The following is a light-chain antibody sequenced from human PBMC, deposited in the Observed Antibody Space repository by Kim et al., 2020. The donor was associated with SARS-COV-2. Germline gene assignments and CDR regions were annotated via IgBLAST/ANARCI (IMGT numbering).Light chain of an antibody. V-gene: IGKV3-15*01. CDR2: GAS. CDR3: LQYQDWPPWT. J-gene: IGKJ1*01. CDR1: QSVGTK. Sequence: EIVMTQSPATLSLSPGEGATLSCRASQSVGTKAAWYQQKPGQAPRLLMYGASIRASGIRARFSGSGSGTEFTLTISGLQSEDFAIYYCLQYQDWPPWTFGQGTKVDIK.